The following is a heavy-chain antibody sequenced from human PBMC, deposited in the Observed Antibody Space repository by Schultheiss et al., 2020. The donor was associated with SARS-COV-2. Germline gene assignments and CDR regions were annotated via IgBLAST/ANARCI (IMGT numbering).Heavy chain of an antibody. J-gene: IGHJ6*02. V-gene: IGHV3-23*01. CDR3: ASGSGYYYYGMDV. CDR1: GFTFSNAW. CDR2: ISGSGGST. Sequence: GGSLRLSCAASGFTFSNAWMSWVRQAPGKGLEWVSAISGSGGSTYYADSVKGRFTISRDNAKNSLYLQMNSLRAEDTAVYYCASGSGYYYYGMDVWGQGTTVTVSS. D-gene: IGHD3-10*01.